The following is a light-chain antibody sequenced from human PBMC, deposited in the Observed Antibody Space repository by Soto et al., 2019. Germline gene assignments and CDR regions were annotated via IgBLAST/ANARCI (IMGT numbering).Light chain of an antibody. CDR3: QSSDSSLSGPRV. V-gene: IGLV1-40*01. J-gene: IGLJ3*02. CDR1: SSNIGAGYD. Sequence: QSVLTQPPSVSGAPGQRVTISCTGSSSNIGAGYDVHWYQQLPGTAPKLLIYGNSNRPSGVPDRFSGSKSGTSASLAITGLQAEDEADYYCQSSDSSLSGPRVFGGGTKLTVL. CDR2: GNS.